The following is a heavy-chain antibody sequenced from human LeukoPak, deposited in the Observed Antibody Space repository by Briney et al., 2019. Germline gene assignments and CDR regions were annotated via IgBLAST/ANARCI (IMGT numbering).Heavy chain of an antibody. Sequence: ASVKVSCKASGYTFTSYYMHWVRQAPGQGLEWMGIINPSGGSTSNAQKFQGRVTMTRDTSTSTVYMELSSLRSEDTAVYYCARAHGGNSEALLYYFDYWGQGTLVTVSS. D-gene: IGHD4-23*01. CDR3: ARAHGGNSEALLYYFDY. CDR1: GYTFTSYY. J-gene: IGHJ4*02. V-gene: IGHV1-46*01. CDR2: INPSGGST.